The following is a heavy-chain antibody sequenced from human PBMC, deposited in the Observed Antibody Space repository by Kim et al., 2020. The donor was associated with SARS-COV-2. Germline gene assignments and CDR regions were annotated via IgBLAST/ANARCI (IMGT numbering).Heavy chain of an antibody. J-gene: IGHJ4*02. CDR3: ARRFPYSSSWAFDY. Sequence: SETLSLTCTVSGGSVSSSSYYWGWIRQPPGKGLEWIGSVYYSGSTYYNPSLKSRVTISVDTSKNQFSLKLRSVTAADTAVYYCARRFPYSSSWAFDYWGQGTLVTVSS. D-gene: IGHD6-6*01. CDR2: VYYSGST. CDR1: GGSVSSSSYY. V-gene: IGHV4-39*01.